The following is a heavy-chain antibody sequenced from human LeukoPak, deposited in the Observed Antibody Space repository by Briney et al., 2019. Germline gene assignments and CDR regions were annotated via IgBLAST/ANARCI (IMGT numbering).Heavy chain of an antibody. CDR2: IKPDGSET. CDR1: GLTFSTYW. CDR3: GGFGYEAAVDL. V-gene: IGHV3-7*01. Sequence: PGGSLRLSCAASGLTFSTYWMTWVRQAPGKGLEWMANIKPDGSETYYVDPVKGRFTISRDNAKNLLYLQMNSLRGEDTAVYYCGGFGYEAAVDLWGQGTLVTVSS. J-gene: IGHJ4*02. D-gene: IGHD6-13*01.